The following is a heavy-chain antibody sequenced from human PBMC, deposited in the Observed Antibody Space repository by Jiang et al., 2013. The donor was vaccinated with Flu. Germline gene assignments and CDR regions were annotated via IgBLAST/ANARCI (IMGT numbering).Heavy chain of an antibody. J-gene: IGHJ6*03. CDR3: ARMVLTLDYYYYMDV. D-gene: IGHD3-10*01. V-gene: IGHV6-1*01. CDR2: KWYN. Sequence: KWYNDYAVSVKSRITINPDTSKNQFSLQLNSVTPEDTAVYYCARMVLTLDYYYYMDVWGKGTTVTVSS.